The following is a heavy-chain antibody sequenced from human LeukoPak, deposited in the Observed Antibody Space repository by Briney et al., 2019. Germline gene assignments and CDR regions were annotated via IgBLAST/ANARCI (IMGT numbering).Heavy chain of an antibody. CDR1: GESLNSYY. J-gene: IGHJ4*02. CDR2: IYESGTT. Sequence: SETLSLTCAVYGESLNSYYCSWVRQPPGEGLEWIGEIYESGTTKYNPSLKSRVTISMVPSKQQFSLSLNSVTAADTAVYYCARGAWATRLGSWGLGTPVIVSS. D-gene: IGHD2-15*01. V-gene: IGHV4-34*01. CDR3: ARGAWATRLGS.